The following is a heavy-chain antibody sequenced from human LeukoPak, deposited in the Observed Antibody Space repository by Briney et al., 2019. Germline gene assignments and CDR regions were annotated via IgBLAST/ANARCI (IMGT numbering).Heavy chain of an antibody. J-gene: IGHJ4*02. Sequence: GGCLRLSCAASEFTFRGYWMHWVRPAPGKGLVWVSRISGDGSATNYADSVKGRFTISRDNAKNTLWLQMSSLRAEDTAVYYCARSWASSWYWFDYWGQGTLVTVSS. CDR3: ARSWASSWYWFDY. V-gene: IGHV3-74*01. CDR1: EFTFRGYW. D-gene: IGHD6-13*01. CDR2: ISGDGSAT.